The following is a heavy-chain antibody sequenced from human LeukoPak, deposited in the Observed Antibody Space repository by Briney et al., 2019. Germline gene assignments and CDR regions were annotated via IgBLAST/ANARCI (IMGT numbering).Heavy chain of an antibody. Sequence: GGFLRLSCAASGFTFSTYWMHWVRQVPGKGLVWVSRINSDGSITTYADSVKGRFTISRDNSKNTLYLQMNSLRAEDTAVYYCAVIAARRYFDYWGQGTLVTVSS. V-gene: IGHV3-74*01. J-gene: IGHJ4*02. D-gene: IGHD6-6*01. CDR3: AVIAARRYFDY. CDR1: GFTFSTYW. CDR2: INSDGSIT.